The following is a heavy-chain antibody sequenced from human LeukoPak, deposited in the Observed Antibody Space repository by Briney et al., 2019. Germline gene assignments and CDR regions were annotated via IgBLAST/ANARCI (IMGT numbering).Heavy chain of an antibody. V-gene: IGHV3-30*18. Sequence: GGSLRLSCAASGFTFSSYGMHWVRQAPGKGLEWVAVISYDGSNKYYADSVKGRFTISRDNSKNTLYLQMNSLRAEDTAVYCCAKDMKWFGELLIGDAFDIWGQGTMVTVSS. CDR1: GFTFSSYG. CDR2: ISYDGSNK. CDR3: AKDMKWFGELLIGDAFDI. D-gene: IGHD3-10*01. J-gene: IGHJ3*02.